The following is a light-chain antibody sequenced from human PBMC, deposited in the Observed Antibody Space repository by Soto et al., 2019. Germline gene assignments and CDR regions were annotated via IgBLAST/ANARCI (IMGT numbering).Light chain of an antibody. Sequence: QSALTQSASVSGSPGQSITISCTGTSSDVGSYNLVSWYQQHPGKAPKLMIYEGSKRPSGVSNRFSGSKSGNTASLTISGLQAEDEADYYCCSYAGSSTPKVFGGGTQLTVL. V-gene: IGLV2-23*01. CDR2: EGS. J-gene: IGLJ2*01. CDR1: SSDVGSYNL. CDR3: CSYAGSSTPKV.